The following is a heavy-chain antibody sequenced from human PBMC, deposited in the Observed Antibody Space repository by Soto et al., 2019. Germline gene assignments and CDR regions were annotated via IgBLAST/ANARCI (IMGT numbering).Heavy chain of an antibody. CDR3: ARENGFDYAPGGYYYYYGMDV. V-gene: IGHV4-59*01. CDR1: GGSISSYY. CDR2: IYYSGST. J-gene: IGHJ6*02. D-gene: IGHD3-16*01. Sequence: PSETLSLTCTVSGGSISSYYWSWIRQPPGKGLEWIGYIYYSGSTNYNPSLKSRVTISVDTSKNQFSLKLSSVTTADTAVYYCARENGFDYAPGGYYYYYGMDVWGQGTTVTVSS.